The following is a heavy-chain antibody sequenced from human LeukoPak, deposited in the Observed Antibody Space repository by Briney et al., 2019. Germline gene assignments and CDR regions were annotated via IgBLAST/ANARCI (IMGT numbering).Heavy chain of an antibody. CDR1: GFRVSDYY. J-gene: IGHJ3*02. V-gene: IGHV3-30*18. CDR2: ISYDGSNK. D-gene: IGHD3-10*01. Sequence: GGSLRLSCAVSGFRVSDYYMSWVRQAPGKGLEWVAVISYDGSNKYYADSVKGRFTISRDNSKNTLYLQMNSLRAEDTAVYYCAKDCLQWFGTSLVDIWGQGTMVTVSS. CDR3: AKDCLQWFGTSLVDI.